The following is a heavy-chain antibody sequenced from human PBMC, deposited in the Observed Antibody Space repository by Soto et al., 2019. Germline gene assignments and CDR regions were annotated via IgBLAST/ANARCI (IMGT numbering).Heavy chain of an antibody. Sequence: QVQLVQSGAEVKKPGSSVKVSCKASGGTFSSYAISWVRQAPGQGLEWMGGIIPIFGTANYAQKFQGRVTITEDETTSTGYMELRSLRSEDTAVYYCARDRAGSCSSTNGYAFYDFGYWGHGTLVTVSS. V-gene: IGHV1-69*01. J-gene: IGHJ4*01. CDR1: GGTFSSYA. D-gene: IGHD2-2*01. CDR2: IIPIFGTA. CDR3: ARDRAGSCSSTNGYAFYDFGY.